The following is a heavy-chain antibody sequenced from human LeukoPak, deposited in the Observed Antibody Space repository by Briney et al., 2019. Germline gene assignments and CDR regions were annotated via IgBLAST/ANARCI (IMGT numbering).Heavy chain of an antibody. D-gene: IGHD3-16*01. CDR2: ISSSSSYT. CDR1: GFTFSDYY. J-gene: IGHJ4*02. CDR3: ARDRDYDYPDY. Sequence: GGSLRLSCAASGFTFSDYYMSWIRQAPGKGLEWVSYISSSSSYTNYADSVKGRFTISRDNARNSLYLQMNSLGAEDTAVYYCARDRDYDYPDYWGQGTLVTVSS. V-gene: IGHV3-11*06.